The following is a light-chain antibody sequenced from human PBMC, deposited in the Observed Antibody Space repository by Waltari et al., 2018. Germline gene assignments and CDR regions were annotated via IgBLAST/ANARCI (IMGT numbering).Light chain of an antibody. Sequence: DIQMTQSPSTLSAFVGDRVTVTCRASPSISSGLAWYQQKPGKAPKLLIYDASSLQSGVPSRFSGSGSGTEFTLTISSLQPDDFATYYCQQYTTYPYTFGQGTKLEIK. V-gene: IGKV1-5*01. CDR1: PSISSG. CDR2: DAS. J-gene: IGKJ2*01. CDR3: QQYTTYPYT.